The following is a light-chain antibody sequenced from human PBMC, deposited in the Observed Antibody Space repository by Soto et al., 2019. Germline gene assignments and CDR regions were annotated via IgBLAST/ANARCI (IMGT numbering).Light chain of an antibody. V-gene: IGKV3-11*01. CDR2: DAS. J-gene: IGKJ5*01. CDR1: QSVKTF. Sequence: EIVLTQSPATLSLSPGERATLSCRASQSVKTFLLWYQHRPGQAPRVLIYDASHRATGIPARFRGSGSGTDFTLTISSLEPEDAGIYYCPQRSHWPPITFGQGTRLEV. CDR3: PQRSHWPPIT.